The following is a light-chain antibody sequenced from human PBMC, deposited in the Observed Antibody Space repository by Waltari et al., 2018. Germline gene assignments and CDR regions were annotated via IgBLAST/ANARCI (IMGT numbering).Light chain of an antibody. V-gene: IGKV1-5*03. J-gene: IGKJ1*01. CDR2: KAS. Sequence: DIQITQSPSTLSASVGDRVTITCRASPSISSWLAWYQQKPGKAPKLLIYKASSLESGVPSRFSGSGSGTEFTLTISSLQPDDFATYYCQQYNSYSPWTFGQGTKVEIK. CDR1: PSISSW. CDR3: QQYNSYSPWT.